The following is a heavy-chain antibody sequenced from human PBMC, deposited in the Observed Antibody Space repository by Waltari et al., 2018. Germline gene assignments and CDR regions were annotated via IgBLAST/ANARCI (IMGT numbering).Heavy chain of an antibody. Sequence: QVHLQESGPGLVKPSETLSLSCFVSGYSISRGFFWGWIRQASGKGFEWIATISYSGASHYSQTRKSRDTIAADASKNLFSQKLTCVTAADTAMYYCARDGGNVVPLWGLGTAVTVSS. CDR2: ISYSGAS. D-gene: IGHD2-15*01. CDR1: GYSISRGFF. V-gene: IGHV4-38-2*02. J-gene: IGHJ6*02. CDR3: ARDGGNVVPL.